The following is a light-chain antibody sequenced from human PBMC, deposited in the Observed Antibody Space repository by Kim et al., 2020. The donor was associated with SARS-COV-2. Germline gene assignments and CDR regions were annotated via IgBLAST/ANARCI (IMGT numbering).Light chain of an antibody. CDR2: GAS. CDR3: QQYGSSPPMYT. J-gene: IGKJ2*01. V-gene: IGKV3-20*01. Sequence: EIVLTQSPGTLSLSPGERATLSCRASQSVSSSYLAWYQQKPGQAPRLLIDGASSRATGIPDRFSGSGSGTDFTLTISRLEPEDFAVYYCQQYGSSPPMYTFGQGTKLEI. CDR1: QSVSSSY.